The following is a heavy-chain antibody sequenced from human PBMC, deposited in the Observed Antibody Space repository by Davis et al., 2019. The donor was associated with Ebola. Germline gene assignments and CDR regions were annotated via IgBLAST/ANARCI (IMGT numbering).Heavy chain of an antibody. V-gene: IGHV3-23*01. CDR3: AKGRSDTAMDPYYYYGMDV. J-gene: IGHJ6*02. CDR1: GFTFSSYA. D-gene: IGHD5-18*01. CDR2: ISGSGGST. Sequence: PGGSLRLSCAASGFTFSSYAMSWVRQAPGKGLEWVSAISGSGGSTYYADSVKGRFTISRDNSKNTLYLQMNSLRAEDTAVYYCAKGRSDTAMDPYYYYGMDVWGQGTTVTVSS.